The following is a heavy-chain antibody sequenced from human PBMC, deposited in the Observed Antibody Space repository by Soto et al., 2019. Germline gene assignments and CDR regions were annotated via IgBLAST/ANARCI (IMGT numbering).Heavy chain of an antibody. Sequence: ASVKVSCKASGGTFSSYTISWVRQAPGQGLEWMGRIIPILGIANYAQKFQGRVTITADKSTSTAYMELSSLRSEDTAVYYCARASGYDSYYFDYWGQGTLVTVSS. CDR2: IIPILGIA. CDR3: ARASGYDSYYFDY. J-gene: IGHJ4*02. V-gene: IGHV1-69*02. D-gene: IGHD5-12*01. CDR1: GGTFSSYT.